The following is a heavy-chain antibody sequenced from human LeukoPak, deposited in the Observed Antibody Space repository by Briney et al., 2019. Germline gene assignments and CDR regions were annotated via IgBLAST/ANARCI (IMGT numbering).Heavy chain of an antibody. D-gene: IGHD6-25*01. V-gene: IGHV3-11*04. CDR3: ARVGGSYYMDV. CDR2: ISTRDNTI. J-gene: IGHJ6*03. CDR1: GFTFSDYY. Sequence: PGGSLRLSCTASGFTFSDYYMSWIRQTPGKGLEWLSYISTRDNTIQYADSVKGRFTISRDNSKNTLYLQMNSLRAEDTAVYYCARVGGSYYMDVWGKGTTVTVSS.